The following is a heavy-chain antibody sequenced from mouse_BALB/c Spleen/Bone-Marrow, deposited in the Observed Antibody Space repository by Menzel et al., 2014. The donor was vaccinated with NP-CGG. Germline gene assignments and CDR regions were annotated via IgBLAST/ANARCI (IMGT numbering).Heavy chain of an antibody. V-gene: IGHV1-54*01. CDR1: GYAFTNYL. Sequence: QVQLQQSGAELVRPGTSVKVSCKASGYAFTNYLIEWVKRRPGQGLEWIGVINPGSGGTSYNENFKGKATLTVDKSSSTASMQISRRTPRDYAVEFYARHLDPAYAMDYWGQGTSVTVSS. J-gene: IGHJ4*01. CDR2: INPGSGGT. CDR3: ARHLDPAYAMDY.